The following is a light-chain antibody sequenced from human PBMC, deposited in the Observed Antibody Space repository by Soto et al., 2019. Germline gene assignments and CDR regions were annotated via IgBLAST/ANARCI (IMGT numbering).Light chain of an antibody. CDR3: QHYKSYSEA. Sequence: DIQITHSPSTLSGSVGDRVTVTCRSSQTISSWLAWYQQKPGNAPKLLIYKASTLKSGVPSRCSGSGSGTEFTLTISSLQPYDVATYYCQHYKSYSEALGQGTKVDIK. J-gene: IGKJ1*01. CDR2: KAS. V-gene: IGKV1-5*03. CDR1: QTISSW.